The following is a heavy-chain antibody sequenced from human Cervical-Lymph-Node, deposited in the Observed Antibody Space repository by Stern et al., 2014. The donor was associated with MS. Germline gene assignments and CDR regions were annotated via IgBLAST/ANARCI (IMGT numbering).Heavy chain of an antibody. D-gene: IGHD2-21*01. CDR2: ISYDGGND. CDR1: EFTFNEHS. Sequence: VQLVESGGGVVQPGRSLRLSCAASEFTFNEHSMHWVRQTPGKGLEWVAIISYDGGNDYYADSVEGRFTISRDNSKNTLYLQMNTLRAEDTAVYYCTASASCGGDCYSGAFDYWGQGTLVTVSS. J-gene: IGHJ4*02. V-gene: IGHV3-30-3*01. CDR3: TASASCGGDCYSGAFDY.